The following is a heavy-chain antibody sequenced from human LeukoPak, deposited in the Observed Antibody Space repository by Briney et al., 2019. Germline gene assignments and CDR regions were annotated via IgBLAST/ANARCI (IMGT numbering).Heavy chain of an antibody. D-gene: IGHD3-22*01. Sequence: GGSLRLSCAASGFISSIYAMSWFRQAPGKGLEWVGFIRSKAYGGTTEYAASVKGRFTISRDDSKSIAYLQMNSLKIEDTAVYYCTHYYDSSGYYRWGQGTLVTVSS. CDR2: IRSKAYGGTT. CDR1: GFISSIYA. CDR3: THYYDSSGYYR. J-gene: IGHJ4*02. V-gene: IGHV3-49*03.